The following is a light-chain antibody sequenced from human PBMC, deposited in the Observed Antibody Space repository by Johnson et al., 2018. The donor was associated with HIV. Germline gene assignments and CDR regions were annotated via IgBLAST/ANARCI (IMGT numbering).Light chain of an antibody. CDR2: ENN. V-gene: IGLV1-51*02. CDR3: GTWDSILSGYV. Sequence: QSVLTQPPSVSAAPGQRVTISCSGSSSNIGNDSVSWYQQLPGTAPELLIYENNRRPSGIPDRFSGSKSGTSATLVITGLQTGDEADYFCGTWDSILSGYVFGTGTKVTVL. CDR1: SSNIGNDS. J-gene: IGLJ1*01.